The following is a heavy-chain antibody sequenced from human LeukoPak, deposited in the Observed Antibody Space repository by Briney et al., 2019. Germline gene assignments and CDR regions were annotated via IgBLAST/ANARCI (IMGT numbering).Heavy chain of an antibody. D-gene: IGHD3-22*01. CDR1: GVTFSDYY. J-gene: IGHJ4*02. CDR2: ISSSGGTI. CDR3: ARDLVFRDDSSGYYG. V-gene: IGHV3-11*01. Sequence: GGSLRLSCAASGVTFSDYYMSWIRQAPGKGLGWVSYISSSGGTIYYADSVKGRFTISRDNAKNSLYLQMTSLRAEDTDLYHCARDLVFRDDSSGYYGWGQETLVTVSS.